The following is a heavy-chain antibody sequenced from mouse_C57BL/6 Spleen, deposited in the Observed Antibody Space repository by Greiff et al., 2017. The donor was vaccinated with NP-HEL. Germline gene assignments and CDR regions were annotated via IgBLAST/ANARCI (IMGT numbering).Heavy chain of an antibody. CDR1: GYAFTNYL. Sequence: QVQLKQSGAELVRPGTSVKVSCKASGYAFTNYLIEWVKQRPGQGLEWIGVINPGSGGTNYNEKFKGKATLTADKSSSTAYMQLSSLTSEDSAVYFCARFGNAFAYWGQGTLVTVSA. CDR3: ARFGNAFAY. CDR2: INPGSGGT. J-gene: IGHJ3*01. V-gene: IGHV1-54*01. D-gene: IGHD2-1*01.